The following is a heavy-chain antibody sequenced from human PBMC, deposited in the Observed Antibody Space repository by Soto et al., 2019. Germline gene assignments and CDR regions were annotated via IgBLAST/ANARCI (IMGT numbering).Heavy chain of an antibody. Sequence: SVKVSCKASGGTFSSYAISWVRQAPGQGLEWMGGIIPIFGTANYAQKFQGRVTITADESTSTAYMELSSLRSEDTAVYYCARGYCSGGSCYPRALLGYYGMDVWGQGTTVTVSS. D-gene: IGHD2-15*01. J-gene: IGHJ6*02. CDR1: GGTFSSYA. V-gene: IGHV1-69*13. CDR3: ARGYCSGGSCYPRALLGYYGMDV. CDR2: IIPIFGTA.